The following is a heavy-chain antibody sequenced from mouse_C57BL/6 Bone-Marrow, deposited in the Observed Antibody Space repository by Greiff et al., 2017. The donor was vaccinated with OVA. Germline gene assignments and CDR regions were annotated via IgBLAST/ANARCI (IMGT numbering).Heavy chain of an antibody. V-gene: IGHV5-6*01. J-gene: IGHJ3*01. CDR1: GFTFSSYG. CDR3: ARLRYSNYVAY. CDR2: ISSGGSYT. D-gene: IGHD2-5*01. Sequence: EVQGVESGGDLVKPGGSLKLSCAASGFTFSSYGMSWVRQTPDKRLEWVATISSGGSYTYYPDSVKGRFTISRDNAKNTLYLQMSSLKSEDTAMDYCARLRYSNYVAYWGQGTLVTVSA.